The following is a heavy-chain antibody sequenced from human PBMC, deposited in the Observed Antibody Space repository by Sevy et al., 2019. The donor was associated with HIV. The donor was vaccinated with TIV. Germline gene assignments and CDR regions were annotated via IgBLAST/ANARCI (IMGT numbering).Heavy chain of an antibody. Sequence: GGSLRLSCAASGFTFSSYGMHWVRQAPGKGLEWMAVIWYDGSNKYYADSVKGRFTISRDNSKNTLYLQMNSLRAEDTAVYYCARDLADRYCSSTSCPRDGMDVWGQGTTVTVSS. CDR2: IWYDGSNK. J-gene: IGHJ6*02. CDR1: GFTFSSYG. V-gene: IGHV3-33*01. CDR3: ARDLADRYCSSTSCPRDGMDV. D-gene: IGHD2-2*01.